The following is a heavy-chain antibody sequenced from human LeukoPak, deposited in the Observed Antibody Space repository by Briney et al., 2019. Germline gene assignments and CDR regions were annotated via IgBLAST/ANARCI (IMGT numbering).Heavy chain of an antibody. CDR2: INPNSGAT. CDR3: AKSGQFQLLSWFEP. Sequence: ASVKVSCKASGYTFTDYYIHWVRQAPGQGLEWMAWINPNSGATDSTQKFQGRVTMTRDTSISTAYMELSSLKADDTAVYYCAKSGQFQLLSWFEPWGQGTLVTVSS. J-gene: IGHJ5*02. CDR1: GYTFTDYY. V-gene: IGHV1-2*02. D-gene: IGHD2-2*01.